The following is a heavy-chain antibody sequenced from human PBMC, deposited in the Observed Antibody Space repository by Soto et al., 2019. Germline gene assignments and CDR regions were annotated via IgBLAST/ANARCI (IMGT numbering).Heavy chain of an antibody. CDR2: IYYSGST. J-gene: IGHJ3*02. V-gene: IGHV4-59*01. Sequence: SETLSLTCTVSGGSISSYYWSWVRQPPGKGLEWIGYIYYSGSTNYNPSLKSRVTISVDTSKNQFSLKLSSVTAADTAVYYCARDGFSGDYDVYAFDIWGQGTMVTVAS. CDR3: ARDGFSGDYDVYAFDI. CDR1: GGSISSYY. D-gene: IGHD4-17*01.